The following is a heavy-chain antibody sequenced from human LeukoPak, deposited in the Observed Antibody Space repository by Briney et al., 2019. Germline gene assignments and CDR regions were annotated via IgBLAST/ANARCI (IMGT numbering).Heavy chain of an antibody. V-gene: IGHV3-30-3*01. CDR3: ARDLRLLWFGELLH. D-gene: IGHD3-10*01. Sequence: TGGSLRLSCAASGFTFSSYAMHWVRQAPGKGLEWVAVISYDGSNKYYADSVKGRFTISRDNSKNTLYLQMNSPRAEDTAVYYCARDLRLLWFGELLHWGQGTLVTVSS. CDR2: ISYDGSNK. J-gene: IGHJ4*02. CDR1: GFTFSSYA.